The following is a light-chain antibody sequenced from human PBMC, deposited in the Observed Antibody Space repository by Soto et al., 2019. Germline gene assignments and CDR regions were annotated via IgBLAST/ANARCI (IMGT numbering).Light chain of an antibody. CDR2: DAS. J-gene: IGKJ4*01. Sequence: EIVLTQSPATLSLSPGERATLSCRASQSATSSLVWYQQKPGQAPRLLMYDASNRATGIPARFSGSGSGTDFALTISSLETEDSAVYYCQQRSTWPRTFGGGTKVEIK. CDR3: QQRSTWPRT. V-gene: IGKV3-11*01. CDR1: QSATSS.